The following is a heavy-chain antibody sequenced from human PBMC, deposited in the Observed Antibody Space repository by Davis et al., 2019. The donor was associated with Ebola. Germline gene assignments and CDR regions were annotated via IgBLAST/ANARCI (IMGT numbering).Heavy chain of an antibody. J-gene: IGHJ4*02. Sequence: MPSETLSLTCTVSGGSISSHYWSWIRQSPGEGLEWIGHIHYTGTTDYNPSLKSRVTISVDTSKNQFSLKLNSLTAADTAVYYCASLLTTGTQFDYWGQGSLVTVSS. CDR3: ASLLTTGTQFDY. CDR2: IHYTGTT. V-gene: IGHV4-59*08. D-gene: IGHD4/OR15-4a*01. CDR1: GGSISSHY.